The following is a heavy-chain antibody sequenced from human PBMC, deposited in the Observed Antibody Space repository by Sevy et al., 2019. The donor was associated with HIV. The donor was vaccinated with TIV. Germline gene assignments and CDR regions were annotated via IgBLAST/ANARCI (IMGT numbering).Heavy chain of an antibody. J-gene: IGHJ5*02. D-gene: IGHD3-22*01. CDR2: MFYSGGT. CDR1: GGSISSSSYY. CDR3: ARHAHITMIVT. V-gene: IGHV4-39*01. Sequence: SETLSLTCTVSGGSISSSSYYWGWLRQPPGKGLEWIGSMFYSGGTYYNPSFKSRVTISVDTSKNQFSLKLNYVTAADTGVYYCARHAHITMIVTWGQGTLVTVSS.